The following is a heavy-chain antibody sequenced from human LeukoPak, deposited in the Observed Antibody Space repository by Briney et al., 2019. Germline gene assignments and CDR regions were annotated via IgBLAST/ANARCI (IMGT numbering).Heavy chain of an antibody. D-gene: IGHD3-22*01. Sequence: QTGGSLRLSCAASGFTFSSYAMSWVRQAPGKGLEWVSAISGSGGSTYYADSVKGRFTISRDNSKNTLYLQMNSLRAEDTAVYYSAKDPSEYYYDSSGYSGLFDYWGQGTLVTVSS. V-gene: IGHV3-23*01. CDR3: AKDPSEYYYDSSGYSGLFDY. CDR1: GFTFSSYA. CDR2: ISGSGGST. J-gene: IGHJ4*02.